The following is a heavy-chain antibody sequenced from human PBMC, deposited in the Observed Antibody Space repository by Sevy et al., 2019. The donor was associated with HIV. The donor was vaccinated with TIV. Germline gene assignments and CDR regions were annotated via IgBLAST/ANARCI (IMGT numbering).Heavy chain of an antibody. V-gene: IGHV4-34*01. Sequence: SETLSLTCAVYGGSFSGYYWSWIRQPPGKGLEWMGEINHSGSTNYNPSRKSRVTISVDTSKNQFSLKLSSVTAADTAVYYGARHCGSTSCSHAFDIWGQGTMVTVSS. CDR2: INHSGST. J-gene: IGHJ3*02. D-gene: IGHD2-2*01. CDR1: GGSFSGYY. CDR3: ARHCGSTSCSHAFDI.